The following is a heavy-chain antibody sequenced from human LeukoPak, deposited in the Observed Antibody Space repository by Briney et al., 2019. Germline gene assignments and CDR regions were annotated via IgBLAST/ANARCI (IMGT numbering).Heavy chain of an antibody. V-gene: IGHV3-30*03. Sequence: PGGSLRLSCAASGFTFSSYGMHWVRQAPGKGLEWVAVISYDGSNKYYADSVKGRFTISRDNAKNSLYLQMNSLRAEDTAVYYCARGRSGYDILTGYTDFDYWGQGTLVTVSS. CDR2: ISYDGSNK. D-gene: IGHD3-9*01. CDR1: GFTFSSYG. CDR3: ARGRSGYDILTGYTDFDY. J-gene: IGHJ4*02.